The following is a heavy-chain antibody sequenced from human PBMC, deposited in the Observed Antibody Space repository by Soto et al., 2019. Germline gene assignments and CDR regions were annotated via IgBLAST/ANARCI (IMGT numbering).Heavy chain of an antibody. CDR1: GHSISSGFYY. J-gene: IGHJ6*02. D-gene: IGHD3-3*01. Sequence: SETLSLTCAVSGHSISSGFYYWGWVRQPPGKGLEWIGSIYHTESTYYNPSLKSRVTISVDKSKNQFSLKLSSVTAADTAVYYCARVGESLSRGNYYYGMDVWGQGTTVTVSS. CDR3: ARVGESLSRGNYYYGMDV. V-gene: IGHV4-38-2*01. CDR2: IYHTEST.